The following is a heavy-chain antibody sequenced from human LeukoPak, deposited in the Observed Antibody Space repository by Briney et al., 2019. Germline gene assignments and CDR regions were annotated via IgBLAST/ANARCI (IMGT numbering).Heavy chain of an antibody. CDR3: ARLPPWGAVAGTDDAFDI. D-gene: IGHD6-19*01. CDR1: GGSFSSYY. J-gene: IGHJ3*02. CDR2: IYSSGNT. Sequence: SETLSLTCTVSGGSFSSYYWSWIRQPPGKGLEWIGYIYSSGNTYYNPSLKSRVTIDTSKKQFSLKLSSVTAADTAVYYCARLPPWGAVAGTDDAFDIWGQGTMVTVSS. V-gene: IGHV4-59*08.